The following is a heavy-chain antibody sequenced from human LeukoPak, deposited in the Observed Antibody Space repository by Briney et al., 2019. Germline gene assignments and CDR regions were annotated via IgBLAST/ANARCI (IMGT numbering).Heavy chain of an antibody. J-gene: IGHJ4*02. Sequence: GGSLRLSCAASGFTFSSYEMNWVRQAPGKGLEWVSYISSSGSTIYYADSVKGRFTISRDNAKNSLCLQMNSLRAEDTAVYYCARALTPPYYYDSSGYYEDYWGQGTLVTVSS. CDR3: ARALTPPYYYDSSGYYEDY. CDR2: ISSSGSTI. V-gene: IGHV3-48*03. D-gene: IGHD3-22*01. CDR1: GFTFSSYE.